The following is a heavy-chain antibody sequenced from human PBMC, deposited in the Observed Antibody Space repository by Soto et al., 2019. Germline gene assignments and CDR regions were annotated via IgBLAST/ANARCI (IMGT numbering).Heavy chain of an antibody. J-gene: IGHJ4*02. D-gene: IGHD3-10*01. CDR2: ISAYTGDT. V-gene: IGHV1-18*01. CDR1: GYSFDTYS. CDR3: ARERWVGESKYFDY. Sequence: QVQLVQSGTEEKKPGASVKVSCKASGYSFDTYSISWVRQAPGQGLEWLGWISAYTGDTDSARILQGRLYMTTDTSTSTAYMALRGLRFDDTAVYYCARERWVGESKYFDYWGQGTLVAVSS.